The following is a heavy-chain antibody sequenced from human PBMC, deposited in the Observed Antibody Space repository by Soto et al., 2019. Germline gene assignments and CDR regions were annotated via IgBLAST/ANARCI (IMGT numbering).Heavy chain of an antibody. Sequence: PGGSLRLSCAASGFTFSSYAMSWVRQAPGKGLEWVSAISGSGGSTYYADSVKGRFTISRDNSKNTLYLQMNSLRAEDTAVYYCAKRGYSYGYKSFQIDYWGQGTLVTVSS. D-gene: IGHD5-18*01. CDR2: ISGSGGST. J-gene: IGHJ4*02. CDR1: GFTFSSYA. CDR3: AKRGYSYGYKSFQIDY. V-gene: IGHV3-23*01.